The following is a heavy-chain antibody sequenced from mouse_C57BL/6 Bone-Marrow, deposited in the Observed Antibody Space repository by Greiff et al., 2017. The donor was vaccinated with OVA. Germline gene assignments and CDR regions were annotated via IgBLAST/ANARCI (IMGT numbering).Heavy chain of an antibody. CDR2: IYPGSGNT. CDR3: ERRDSWGLWCAF. Sequence: VQLQQSGAELVRPGASVKLSCKASGYTFTDYYINWVKQRPGQGLEWIARIYPGSGNTYYNEKFKGKATLTAEKSSSTDYMQLSSLTSAASAVYFCERRDSWGLWCAFWGRGTLVTVSA. D-gene: IGHD3-2*01. J-gene: IGHJ3*01. CDR1: GYTFTDYY. V-gene: IGHV1-76*01.